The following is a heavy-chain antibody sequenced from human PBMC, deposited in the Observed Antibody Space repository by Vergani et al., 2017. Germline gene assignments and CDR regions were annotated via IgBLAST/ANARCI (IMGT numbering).Heavy chain of an antibody. D-gene: IGHD6-13*01. Sequence: QVQLQESGPGLVKPSQTLSLTCTVSGGPISSGGYYWSWIRQHPGKGLEWIGYIYYSGSTYYNPSLKSRVTISVDTAKNQFSLKLSSVTAADTAVYYCARDGVAAAGTMGGDAFDIWGQGTMVTVSS. V-gene: IGHV4-31*03. CDR2: IYYSGST. CDR3: ARDGVAAAGTMGGDAFDI. J-gene: IGHJ3*02. CDR1: GGPISSGGYY.